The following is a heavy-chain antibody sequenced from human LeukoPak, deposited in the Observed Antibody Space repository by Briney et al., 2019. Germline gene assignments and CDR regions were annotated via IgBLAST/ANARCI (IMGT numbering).Heavy chain of an antibody. D-gene: IGHD5-12*01. J-gene: IGHJ2*01. CDR2: IYTSGTS. CDR1: GGSISSGDYY. CDR3: ARDRGYRANERNWYFDS. Sequence: SETLSLTCTVSGGSISSGDYYWNWIRQPAGRGLEWIGRIYTSGTSTYNPSLESRVTIPMDTSQNQFSVNLSGVTATDTAVYYCARDRGYRANERNWYFDSWGRGTPVTVSS. V-gene: IGHV4-61*02.